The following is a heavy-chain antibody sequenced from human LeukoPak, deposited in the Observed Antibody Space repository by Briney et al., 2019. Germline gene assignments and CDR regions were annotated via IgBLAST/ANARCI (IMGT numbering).Heavy chain of an antibody. J-gene: IGHJ4*02. Sequence: GGSLRLSCAASGFTFSSYAMSWVRQAPGKGLEWVSAISGSDGSTYYADSVKGRFTISRDNSKNTLYLQMNSLRAEDTAVYYCAKDHIVVVVAAQGYWAQGTLVTVSS. CDR2: ISGSDGST. CDR1: GFTFSSYA. D-gene: IGHD2-15*01. V-gene: IGHV3-23*01. CDR3: AKDHIVVVVAAQGY.